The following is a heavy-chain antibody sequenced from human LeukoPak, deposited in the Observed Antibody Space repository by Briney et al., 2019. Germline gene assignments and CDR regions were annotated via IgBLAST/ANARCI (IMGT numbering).Heavy chain of an antibody. CDR2: IYHSGST. D-gene: IGHD2-2*01. V-gene: IGHV4-30-2*01. Sequence: SETLSLTCTVSGGSISSGGYYWSWIRQPPGKGLEWIGYIYHSGSTYYKPSLKSRVTISVDRSKNQFSLKLSSVTAADTAVYYCARGYCSSTSCYPYFDYWGQGTLVTVSS. J-gene: IGHJ4*02. CDR3: ARGYCSSTSCYPYFDY. CDR1: GGSISSGGYY.